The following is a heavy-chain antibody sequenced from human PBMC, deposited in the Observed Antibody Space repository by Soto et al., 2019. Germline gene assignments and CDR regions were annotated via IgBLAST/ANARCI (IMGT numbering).Heavy chain of an antibody. D-gene: IGHD1-26*01. Sequence: PSETLSLTCTVSGGSISSGGYYWSWIRQHPGKGLERIGYIYYSGSTYYNPSLKSRVTISVDTSKNQFSLKLSSVTAADTAVYYCARRYGGNFDYWGQGTLVTVSS. V-gene: IGHV4-31*03. CDR2: IYYSGST. CDR3: ARRYGGNFDY. CDR1: GGSISSGGYY. J-gene: IGHJ4*02.